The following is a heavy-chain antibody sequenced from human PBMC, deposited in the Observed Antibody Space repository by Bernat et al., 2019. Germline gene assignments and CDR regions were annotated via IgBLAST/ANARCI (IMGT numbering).Heavy chain of an antibody. D-gene: IGHD3-10*01. CDR1: GFTVSSNY. Sequence: EVQLVESGGGLVQPGGSLRLSCAASGFTVSSNYMSWVRQAPGKGLEWVSVIYSGGSTYYADSVKGGFTISRDNSKNTLYLQMNSLRAEDTAVYYCARQKPYGSGSYYNPVIDYWGQGTLVTVSS. CDR2: IYSGGST. V-gene: IGHV3-66*04. J-gene: IGHJ4*02. CDR3: ARQKPYGSGSYYNPVIDY.